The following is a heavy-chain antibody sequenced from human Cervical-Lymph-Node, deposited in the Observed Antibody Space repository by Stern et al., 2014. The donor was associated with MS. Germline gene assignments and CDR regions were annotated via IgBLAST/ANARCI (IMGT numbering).Heavy chain of an antibody. CDR2: INPRGGGP. J-gene: IGHJ4*02. D-gene: IGHD5-18*01. Sequence: VQLVESGAEVKKPGASVKVSCKASGYTFTSYQMHWVRQAPGQGLEWMGKINPRGGGPSYAQKFQGRVTMTRDASTSTVYMELSSLRSEDTAVYYCARRGYTYGFDYWGQGTLVTVSS. CDR3: ARRGYTYGFDY. CDR1: GYTFTSYQ. V-gene: IGHV1-46*03.